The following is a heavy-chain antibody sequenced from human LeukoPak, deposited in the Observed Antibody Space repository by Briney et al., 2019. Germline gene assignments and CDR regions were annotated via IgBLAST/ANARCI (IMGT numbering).Heavy chain of an antibody. Sequence: ASVKVSCKVSGYTLTELSMHWVRQAPGKGLEWMGGFDPEDGETIYTQKFQGRVTMTEDTSTDTAYMELSSLRSEDTAVYYCATDQRISGYAPEYFQHWGQGTLVTVSS. V-gene: IGHV1-24*01. CDR3: ATDQRISGYAPEYFQH. CDR1: GYTLTELS. D-gene: IGHD3-22*01. J-gene: IGHJ1*01. CDR2: FDPEDGET.